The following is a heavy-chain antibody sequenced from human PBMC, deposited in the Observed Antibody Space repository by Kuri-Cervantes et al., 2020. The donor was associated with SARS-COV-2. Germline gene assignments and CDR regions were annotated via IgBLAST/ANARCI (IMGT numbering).Heavy chain of an antibody. CDR2: INHSGST. Sequence: SQTLSLTCAVYGGSFSNYYWSWIRQPPGKGLEWIGEINHSGSTNYNPSLKSRVTISIDTSKNQFTLKVRSVTAADTAVYYCARVRGSHYYYYYMDVWGKGTMVTVSS. CDR3: ARVRGSHYYYYYMDV. D-gene: IGHD6-13*01. V-gene: IGHV4-34*01. J-gene: IGHJ6*03. CDR1: GGSFSNYY.